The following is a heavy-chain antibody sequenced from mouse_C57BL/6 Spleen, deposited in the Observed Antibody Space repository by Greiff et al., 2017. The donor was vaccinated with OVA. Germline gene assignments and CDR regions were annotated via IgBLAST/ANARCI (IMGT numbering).Heavy chain of an antibody. CDR3: ARSAYYDYDWFAY. V-gene: IGHV1-54*01. CDR1: GYAFTNYL. D-gene: IGHD2-4*01. Sequence: VQLQQSGAELVRPGTSVKVSCKASGYAFTNYLIEWVKQRPGQGLEWIGVINPGSGGTNYNEKFKGKATLTADKSSSTAYMQLSSLTSEDSAVYFCARSAYYDYDWFAYWGQGTLVTVSA. CDR2: INPGSGGT. J-gene: IGHJ3*01.